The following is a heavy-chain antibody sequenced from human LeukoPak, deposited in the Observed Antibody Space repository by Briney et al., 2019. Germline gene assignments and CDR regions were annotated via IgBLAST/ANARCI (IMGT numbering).Heavy chain of an antibody. V-gene: IGHV4-30-2*01. Sequence: PSQTLSLTCAASGGSISSGGYSWSWIRQPPGKGLEWIGYIYHSGSTYYNPSLKSRVTISVDRSKNQFSLKLSSVTAADTAVYYCARGGRDAFDIWGQGTMVTVSS. CDR2: IYHSGST. CDR3: ARGGRDAFDI. J-gene: IGHJ3*02. CDR1: GGSISSGGYS.